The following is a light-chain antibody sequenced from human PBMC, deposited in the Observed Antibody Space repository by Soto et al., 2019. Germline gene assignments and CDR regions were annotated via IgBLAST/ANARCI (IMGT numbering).Light chain of an antibody. CDR2: DVS. V-gene: IGLV2-14*01. Sequence: QSALTQPASVSGSPGQSITISCTGTSSDVGGYNYVSWYQQHPGKAPKLMIYDVSNRPSGVSNRFSGSKSGNTASLTISGLQAEDEADYYCSSYTSSSTLYAFGTGNKVTVL. CDR3: SSYTSSSTLYA. CDR1: SSDVGGYNY. J-gene: IGLJ1*01.